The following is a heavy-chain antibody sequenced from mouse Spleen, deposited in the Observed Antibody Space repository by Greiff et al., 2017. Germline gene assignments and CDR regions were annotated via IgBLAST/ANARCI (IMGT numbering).Heavy chain of an antibody. CDR1: GYTFTSYW. D-gene: IGHD1-2*01. J-gene: IGHJ1*01. Sequence: QVQLQQSGAELVMPGASVKLSCKASGYTFTSYWMHWVKQRPGQGLEWIGEIDPSDSYTNYNQKFKGKATLTVDKSSSTAYMQLSSLTSEDSAVYYCARSITTAPYWYFDVWGAGTTVTVSS. CDR3: ARSITTAPYWYFDV. V-gene: IGHV1-69*01. CDR2: IDPSDSYT.